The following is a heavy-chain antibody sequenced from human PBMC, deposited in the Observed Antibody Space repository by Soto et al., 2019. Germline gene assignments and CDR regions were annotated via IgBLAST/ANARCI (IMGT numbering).Heavy chain of an antibody. Sequence: TLSLTCTVSGDSISSVDHYWSWIRQPPGRGLEWMGYIYHSGSTHYNPSLNSRLTISIDTSTNRFSLNLTSVTAADTAVYFCARLRWETENNWFDPWGQGALVTVSS. V-gene: IGHV4-30-4*01. CDR3: ARLRWETENNWFDP. CDR2: IYHSGST. D-gene: IGHD1-26*01. J-gene: IGHJ5*02. CDR1: GDSISSVDHY.